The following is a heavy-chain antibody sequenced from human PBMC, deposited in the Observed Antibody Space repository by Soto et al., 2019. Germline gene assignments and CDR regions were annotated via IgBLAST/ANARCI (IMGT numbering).Heavy chain of an antibody. D-gene: IGHD3-10*01. Sequence: QMQLVQSGGGVVQPGGSLRLSCAGSGFIFSNYGIHWVRQRPGKGLEWVAIISFDGTKKDYEDSVKGRFTLSRDTSNSTVFLQMDSPRAEDTAVYYCGKDKNRLTAKYYYGMDVWGQGTTVTVS. CDR2: ISFDGTKK. V-gene: IGHV3-30*18. CDR3: GKDKNRLTAKYYYGMDV. CDR1: GFIFSNYG. J-gene: IGHJ6*02.